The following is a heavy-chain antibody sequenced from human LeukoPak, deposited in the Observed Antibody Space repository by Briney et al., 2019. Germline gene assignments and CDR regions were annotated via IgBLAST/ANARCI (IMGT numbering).Heavy chain of an antibody. CDR2: INHSGST. CDR1: GGSFSGYY. Sequence: SETLSPTCAVYGGSFSGYYWSWIRQPPGKRLEWIGEINHSGSTNYNPSLKSRVTISVDTSKNQFSLKLSSVTAADTAVYYCARGLLSYDFWRYDYWGQGTLVTVSP. V-gene: IGHV4-34*01. CDR3: ARGLLSYDFWRYDY. J-gene: IGHJ4*02. D-gene: IGHD3-3*01.